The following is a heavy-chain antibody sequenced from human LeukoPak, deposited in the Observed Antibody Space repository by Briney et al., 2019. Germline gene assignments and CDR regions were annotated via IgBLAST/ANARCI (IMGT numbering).Heavy chain of an antibody. D-gene: IGHD6-19*01. CDR1: GFTFSNAW. CDR2: IKTKTAGGTI. J-gene: IGHJ4*02. CDR3: ARVGYNSGWYEY. Sequence: GGSLRLSCAASGFTFSNAWMSWVRQAPGKGLEWVGRIKTKTAGGTIDYATPVKGRFTISRDDSKNSLYLQMNSLRAKDTAVYYCARVGYNSGWYEYWGQGALVTVSS. V-gene: IGHV3-15*01.